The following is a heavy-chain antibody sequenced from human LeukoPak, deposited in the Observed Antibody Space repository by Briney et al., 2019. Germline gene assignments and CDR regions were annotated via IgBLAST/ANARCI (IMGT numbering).Heavy chain of an antibody. CDR1: GFTFSSYW. D-gene: IGHD6-13*01. Sequence: AGGSLRLSCAASGFTFSSYWMSWVRQAPGKGLEWVANIKQDGSEKYYVDSVKGRFTISRDNAKNSLYLQMNSLRAEDTAVYYCAREGYYSSSWYDDYWGQGTLVTVSS. J-gene: IGHJ4*02. CDR2: IKQDGSEK. CDR3: AREGYYSSSWYDDY. V-gene: IGHV3-7*01.